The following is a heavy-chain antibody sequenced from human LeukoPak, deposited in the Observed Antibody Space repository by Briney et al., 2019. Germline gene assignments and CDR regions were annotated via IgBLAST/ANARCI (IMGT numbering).Heavy chain of an antibody. CDR3: ARDSGGSYSY. Sequence: PGGSLRLSCAASGFTFSSYSMNWVRQAPGKGLEWGSSISSSSSYIYYADSVKGRFTISRDNAKNSLYLQMNSLRAEDTAAYYCARDSGGSYSYWGQGTLVTVSS. J-gene: IGHJ4*02. CDR1: GFTFSSYS. V-gene: IGHV3-21*01. D-gene: IGHD1-26*01. CDR2: ISSSSSYI.